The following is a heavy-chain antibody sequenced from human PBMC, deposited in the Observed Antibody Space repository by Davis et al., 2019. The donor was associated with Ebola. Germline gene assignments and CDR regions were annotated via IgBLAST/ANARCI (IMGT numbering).Heavy chain of an antibody. CDR2: ISAYNGNT. J-gene: IGHJ4*02. D-gene: IGHD3-3*01. CDR1: GYTFSSYG. Sequence: ASVKVSCKTSGYTFSSYGINWVRQAPGQGLEWMGWISAYNGNTKYAQKLQGRVTMTTDTSTSTAYMELRSLRSDDTAVYYCAREKLGGSADYWGQGTLVTVSS. V-gene: IGHV1-18*01. CDR3: AREKLGGSADY.